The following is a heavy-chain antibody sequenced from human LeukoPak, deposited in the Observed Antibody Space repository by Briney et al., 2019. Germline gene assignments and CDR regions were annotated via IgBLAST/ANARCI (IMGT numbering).Heavy chain of an antibody. V-gene: IGHV4-39*07. CDR3: ARDGFGYSGHGPDAFDI. CDR1: GGSISSSSYY. CDR2: IYYSGST. J-gene: IGHJ3*02. Sequence: PSETLSLTCTVSGGSISSSSYYWGWIRQPPGKGLEWIGSIYYSGSTYYNPSLKSRVTISVDTSKNQFSLKLSSVTAADTAVYYCARDGFGYSGHGPDAFDIWGQGTMVTVSS. D-gene: IGHD5-12*01.